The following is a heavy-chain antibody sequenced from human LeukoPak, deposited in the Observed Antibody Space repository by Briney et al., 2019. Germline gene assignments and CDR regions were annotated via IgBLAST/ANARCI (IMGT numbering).Heavy chain of an antibody. D-gene: IGHD1-26*01. J-gene: IGHJ4*02. V-gene: IGHV4-59*01. CDR2: IYYSGST. Sequence: SETLSLTCTVSGDSISSYYWSWIRQPPGTGLEWIGYIYYSGSTNYNPSLKSRVTISVDTSKNQFSLKLSSVTAADTAVYYCARGTDVQWVYWGQGTLVTVSS. CDR1: GDSISSYY. CDR3: ARGTDVQWVY.